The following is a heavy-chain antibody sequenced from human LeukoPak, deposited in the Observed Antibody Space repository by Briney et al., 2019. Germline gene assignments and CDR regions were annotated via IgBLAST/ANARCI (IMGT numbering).Heavy chain of an antibody. D-gene: IGHD3-16*01. CDR2: IGGNGET. Sequence: GGSLRLSCAASGLSFSSFAMSWVRQGPARGLEWVSSIGGNGETFYADSVKDRFTLSSDSSRNTVYFQLNNLRVEDTAIYYCARASWVSSTDAVRWGQGTLVTVSS. CDR1: GLSFSSFA. V-gene: IGHV3-23*01. J-gene: IGHJ4*02. CDR3: ARASWVSSTDAVR.